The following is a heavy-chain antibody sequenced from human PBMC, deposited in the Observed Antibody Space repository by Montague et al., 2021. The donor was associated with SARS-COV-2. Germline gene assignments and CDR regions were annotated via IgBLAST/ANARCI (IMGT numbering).Heavy chain of an antibody. CDR1: GGSISSGSYD. V-gene: IGHV4-61*02. CDR2: IYTSGSA. CDR3: ARDRERYDASDYSGVYYSYGMDV. Sequence: TLSLTCTVSGGSISSGSYDWTWIRQPAGKGLEWIGRIYTSGSANYNASLKSRVTISLDTSKNQFSLKLSSVTAADTAVYYCARDRERYDASDYSGVYYSYGMDVWGQGTTVTVSS. D-gene: IGHD3-22*01. J-gene: IGHJ6*02.